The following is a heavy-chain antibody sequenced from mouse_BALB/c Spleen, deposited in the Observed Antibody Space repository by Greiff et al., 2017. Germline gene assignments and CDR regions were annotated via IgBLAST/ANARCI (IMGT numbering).Heavy chain of an antibody. Sequence: VQLQQSGAELARPGASVKISCKATGYTFSSYWIEWVKQRPGHGLEWIGEILPGSGSTNYNEKFKGKATFTADTSSNTAYMQLSSLTSEDSAVYYCARQDRYDAMDYWGQGTSVTVSS. CDR3: ARQDRYDAMDY. J-gene: IGHJ4*01. V-gene: IGHV1-9*01. CDR2: ILPGSGST. D-gene: IGHD2-14*01. CDR1: GYTFSSYW.